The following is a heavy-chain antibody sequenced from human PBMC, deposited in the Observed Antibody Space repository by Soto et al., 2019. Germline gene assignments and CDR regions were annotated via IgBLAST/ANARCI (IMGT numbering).Heavy chain of an antibody. CDR1: GFTFSTYR. Sequence: GGSLRLSCAASGFTFSTYRMKWVRQAPGKGLHLVSSITSRSSYIYYSASVKGRFTISRDKAKNSLYLKMNSMRVEDTAVYYSARGPLSSPHYYYYGMDVWGQGTSVTVSS. D-gene: IGHD6-6*01. V-gene: IGHV3-21*01. CDR2: ITSRSSYI. J-gene: IGHJ6*02. CDR3: ARGPLSSPHYYYYGMDV.